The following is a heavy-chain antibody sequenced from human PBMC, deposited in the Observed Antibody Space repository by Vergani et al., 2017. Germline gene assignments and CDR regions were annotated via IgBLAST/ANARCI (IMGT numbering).Heavy chain of an antibody. Sequence: QVQLVESGGGVVQPGGSLRLSCAASGFTFSTYGIHWVRQAPDKGLEWVAFIRYDGSNKYHADSVKGRFTISRDNSKNTLYLQMNSLRAEDTAVYYCASNPTTEDAGFDPWGQGTLVTVSS. CDR2: IRYDGSNK. CDR3: ASNPTTEDAGFDP. CDR1: GFTFSTYG. J-gene: IGHJ5*02. V-gene: IGHV3-30*02. D-gene: IGHD4-17*01.